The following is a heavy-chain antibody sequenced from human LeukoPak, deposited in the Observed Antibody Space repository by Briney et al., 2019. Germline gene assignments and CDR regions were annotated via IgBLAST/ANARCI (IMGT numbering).Heavy chain of an antibody. CDR1: GGSFSGYY. CDR2: INHSGST. CDR3: ARAGITMVRGPQALDY. V-gene: IGHV4-34*01. J-gene: IGHJ4*02. D-gene: IGHD3-10*01. Sequence: SETLSLTCAVYGGSFSGYYWSWIRQPPGKGLEWIGEINHSGSTNYNPSLKSRVTISVDTSKNQFSLKLSSVTAADSAVYYCARAGITMVRGPQALDYWGQGTLVTVSS.